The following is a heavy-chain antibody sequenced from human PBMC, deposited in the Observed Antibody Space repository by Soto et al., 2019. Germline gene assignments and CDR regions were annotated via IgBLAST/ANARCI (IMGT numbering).Heavy chain of an antibody. V-gene: IGHV4-30-4*01. Sequence: TLSLTCAVSGVSVTNGDYYWSWMRQSPGKGLAWIGNIYYSETTSYNPSLNSRLSISIDTSRNQFSLQLTSVTAADTALYYCGKVLVAATVHTVSNSWGPGTLVTVSS. CDR3: GKVLVAATVHTVSNS. D-gene: IGHD2-15*01. CDR1: GVSVTNGDYY. J-gene: IGHJ4*02. CDR2: IYYSETT.